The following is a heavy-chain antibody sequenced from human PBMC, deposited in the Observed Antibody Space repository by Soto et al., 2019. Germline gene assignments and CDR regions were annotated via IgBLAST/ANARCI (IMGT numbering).Heavy chain of an antibody. J-gene: IGHJ4*02. CDR3: ARPIAVAGGDFDY. CDR1: GFTFSNYW. Sequence: EVQLVESGGGLVQPGGSLRLSCAASGFTFSNYWMHWVRQAPGKGLVWVSRINSDGSSISYADSVKGRFAISRDNXKNTLYMRRDSLRAEDTAVYYCARPIAVAGGDFDYWGQGTLVTVSS. CDR2: INSDGSSI. V-gene: IGHV3-74*01. D-gene: IGHD6-19*01.